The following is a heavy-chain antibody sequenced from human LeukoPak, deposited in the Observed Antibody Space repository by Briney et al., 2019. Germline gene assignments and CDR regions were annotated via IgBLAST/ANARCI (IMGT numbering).Heavy chain of an antibody. Sequence: GGSLRLSCVVSGFTFSSYAMHWVRQAPGKGLEWVAVISYDGSDKDHADSVKGRFSISRDNSKNTLYLQMNSLRAEDTALYYCAREAEALDYWGQGTLVTVSS. CDR1: GFTFSSYA. CDR3: AREAEALDY. J-gene: IGHJ4*02. CDR2: ISYDGSDK. V-gene: IGHV3-30-3*01.